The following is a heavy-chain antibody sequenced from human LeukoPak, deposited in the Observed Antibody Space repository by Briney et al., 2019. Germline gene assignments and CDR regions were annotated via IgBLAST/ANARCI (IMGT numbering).Heavy chain of an antibody. CDR3: ARWIAVAGTYYYGMDV. CDR1: GFTFSSYG. CDR2: IWYDGSNK. Sequence: PGRSLRLSCAASGFTFSSYGMHWVRQAPGKGLEWVAVIWYDGSNKYYADSVKGRFTIPRENSKNTLYLQMNSLRAEDTAVYYCARWIAVAGTYYYGMDVWGKGTTVTVSS. J-gene: IGHJ6*04. D-gene: IGHD6-19*01. V-gene: IGHV3-33*01.